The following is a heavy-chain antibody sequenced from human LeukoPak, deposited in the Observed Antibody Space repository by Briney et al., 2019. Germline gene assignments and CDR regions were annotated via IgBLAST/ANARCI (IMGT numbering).Heavy chain of an antibody. D-gene: IGHD5-18*01. J-gene: IGHJ4*02. CDR3: ATYRQVLLPFES. V-gene: IGHV3-11*01. CDR2: ISSSGSTM. Sequence: SGGSLRLSCAASGFIFSDYYMSWIRQAPGKGLEWVSYISSSGSTMYYTDSVKGRFTISRDNAKDSLYLQMNSLRAEDTAIYYCATYRQVLLPFESWGQGTLVTVSS. CDR1: GFIFSDYY.